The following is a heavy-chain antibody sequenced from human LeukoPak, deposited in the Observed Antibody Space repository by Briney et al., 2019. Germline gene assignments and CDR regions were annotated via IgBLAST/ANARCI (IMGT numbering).Heavy chain of an antibody. J-gene: IGHJ4*02. CDR3: ARAGYSSSWYLDY. V-gene: IGHV4-59*01. CDR2: IYYTGST. CDR1: GGSINSYY. Sequence: PSETLSLTCTVSGGSINSYYWYRIRQPPGKGLEWIGYIYYTGSTNYNPSLKSRVTISVDTSKNHFSLKVNSVTPADTAVYFCARAGYSSSWYLDYWGQGTLVTVSS. D-gene: IGHD6-13*01.